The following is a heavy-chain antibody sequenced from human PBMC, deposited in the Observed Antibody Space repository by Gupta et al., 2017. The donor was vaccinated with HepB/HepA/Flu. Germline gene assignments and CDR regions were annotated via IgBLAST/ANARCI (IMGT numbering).Heavy chain of an antibody. CDR2: INSDGSST. Sequence: EVQLVESGGGLVQPGGSVRLSCAASGFTFSNHWLHWVRQAPGKGLVWVTRINSDGSSTNYADSVKGRFTISRDNAKNTLYMQMNSLRAEDTAVYYCAREYRSYAFDYWGQGTLVTVSS. CDR1: GFTFSNHW. D-gene: IGHD6-6*01. V-gene: IGHV3-74*01. J-gene: IGHJ4*02. CDR3: AREYRSYAFDY.